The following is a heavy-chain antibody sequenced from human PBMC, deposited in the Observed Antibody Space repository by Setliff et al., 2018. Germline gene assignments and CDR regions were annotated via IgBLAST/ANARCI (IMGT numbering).Heavy chain of an antibody. CDR1: GGSISSSIYF. CDR2: INYRGST. CDR3: ARMAVRVASRPSSPLEYYYYMDF. D-gene: IGHD6-6*01. V-gene: IGHV4-39*02. Sequence: SETLSLTCNVSGGSISSSIYFWGWIRQPPGKGLEWIGSINYRGSTYDNPSLKSRVTVSVDTSKSHFSLRLSSVTAADTAVYYCARMAVRVASRPSSPLEYYYYMDFWGKGATVTVSS. J-gene: IGHJ6*03.